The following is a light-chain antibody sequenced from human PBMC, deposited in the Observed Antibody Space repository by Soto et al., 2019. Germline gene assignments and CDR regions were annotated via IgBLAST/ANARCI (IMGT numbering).Light chain of an antibody. J-gene: IGKJ1*01. CDR3: LQDSSYPRT. CDR1: QGIGTE. CDR2: GTS. V-gene: IGKV1-6*01. Sequence: AIQMTQAPSSLSASVGDRVTITCRASQGIGTELGWDQQRPGKAPRLLIYGTSTLQYGVPSRFSGSGSDTDFTLIISRLQPEDFATYSGLQDSSYPRTFGQGTKVEIK.